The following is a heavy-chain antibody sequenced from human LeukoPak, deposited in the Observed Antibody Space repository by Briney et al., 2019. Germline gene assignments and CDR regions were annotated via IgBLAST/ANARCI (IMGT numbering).Heavy chain of an antibody. CDR1: GFTFSSYG. CDR2: IPYDGSNK. D-gene: IGHD3-22*01. J-gene: IGHJ4*02. CDR3: AKGGLYMIVVVLDY. V-gene: IGHV3-30*18. Sequence: GGSLRLSCAASGFTFSSYGMHWVRQAPGKGLEWVAVIPYDGSNKYYADSVKGRFTISRDNSKNTLYLQMNSLRAEDTAVYYCAKGGLYMIVVVLDYWGQGTLVTVSS.